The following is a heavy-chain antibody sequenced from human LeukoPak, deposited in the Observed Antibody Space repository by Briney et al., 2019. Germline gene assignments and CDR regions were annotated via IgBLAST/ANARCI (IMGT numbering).Heavy chain of an antibody. CDR2: IYYSGNS. CDR3: ARVREYNYVYDAFDI. Sequence: SETLSLTCTVSGVSISSYDWRWIRQPPGKGLECIGYIYYSGNSTYNASPKNGVTISVDTSKTQFSLKPRSMTAADTAEYYCARVREYNYVYDAFDIWGQGTMVTVSS. CDR1: GVSISSYD. V-gene: IGHV4-59*01. J-gene: IGHJ3*02. D-gene: IGHD5-18*01.